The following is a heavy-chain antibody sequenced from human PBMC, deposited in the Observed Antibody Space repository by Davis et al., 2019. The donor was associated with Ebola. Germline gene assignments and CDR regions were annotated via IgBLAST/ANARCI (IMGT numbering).Heavy chain of an antibody. CDR1: GFTFDDYA. J-gene: IGHJ6*02. V-gene: IGHV3-43*02. Sequence: GESLKISCAASGFTFDDYAMHWVRQAPGKGLEWVSLISWDGGSTYYADSVKGRFTISRDNSKNSLYLQMNSLRAEDTAVYYGAKERDVVVPAAIYYYYYGMDVWGQGTTVTVSS. CDR3: AKERDVVVPAAIYYYYYGMDV. D-gene: IGHD2-2*01. CDR2: ISWDGGST.